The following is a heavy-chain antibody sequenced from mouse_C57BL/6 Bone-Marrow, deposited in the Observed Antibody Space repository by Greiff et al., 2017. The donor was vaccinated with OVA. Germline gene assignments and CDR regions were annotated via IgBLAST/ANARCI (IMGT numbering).Heavy chain of an antibody. J-gene: IGHJ4*01. CDR2: ISSGGSYT. Sequence: EVKLMESGGDLVKPGGSLKLSCAASGFTFSSYGMSWVRQTPDKRLEWVATISSGGSYTYYPDSVKGRFTISRDNAKNTLYLQMSSLKSEDTAMYYCARHLTTVVAFYAMDYWGQGTSVTVSS. CDR3: ARHLTTVVAFYAMDY. D-gene: IGHD1-1*01. CDR1: GFTFSSYG. V-gene: IGHV5-6*01.